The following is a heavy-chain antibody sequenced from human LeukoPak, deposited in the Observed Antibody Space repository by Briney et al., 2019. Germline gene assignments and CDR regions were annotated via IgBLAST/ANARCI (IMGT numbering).Heavy chain of an antibody. Sequence: KPSETLSLTCTVSGHSISSGYYWGWIRQPPGKGLEWIGSIFHSGSTYYNPSLKNRVTISVDTSKNQFSLKLSSVTAADTAVYYCARVRRGGLLDYWGQGTLVTVSS. CDR2: IFHSGST. D-gene: IGHD2-15*01. CDR3: ARVRRGGLLDY. J-gene: IGHJ4*02. CDR1: GHSISSGYY. V-gene: IGHV4-38-2*02.